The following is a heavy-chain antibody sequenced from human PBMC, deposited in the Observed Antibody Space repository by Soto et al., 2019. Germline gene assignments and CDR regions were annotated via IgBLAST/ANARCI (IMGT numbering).Heavy chain of an antibody. J-gene: IGHJ4*02. CDR3: AKDRNHYGSGSYFDY. Sequence: EVQLLESGGGLVQPGGSLRVSCAASGFAFNIYAMSWVRQAPGKGLEWVSVISGSADSTNYADSVKGRFTISRDNSKNTVYLQINSLRVEDTAVYYCAKDRNHYGSGSYFDYWGQGTLVTVSS. V-gene: IGHV3-23*01. CDR1: GFAFNIYA. D-gene: IGHD3-10*01. CDR2: ISGSADST.